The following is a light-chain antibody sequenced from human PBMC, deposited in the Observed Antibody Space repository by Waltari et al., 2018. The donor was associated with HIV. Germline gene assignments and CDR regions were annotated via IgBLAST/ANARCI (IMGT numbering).Light chain of an antibody. CDR3: HQYYTTPRT. V-gene: IGKV4-1*01. J-gene: IGKJ1*01. CDR2: WAS. Sequence: IVLTQSPDSLAVSLGERATINCKSSQNVLSISNNKTYLAWYQQKPGQSPKVLIYWASTRESGVPDRFGGSGSETHFTLTISSLQAEDVAVYFCHQYYTTPRTFGQGTKVEV. CDR1: QNVLSISNNKTY.